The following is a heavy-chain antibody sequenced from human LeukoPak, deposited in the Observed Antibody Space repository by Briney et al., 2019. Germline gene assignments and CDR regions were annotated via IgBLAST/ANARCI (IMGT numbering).Heavy chain of an antibody. Sequence: GGSLRLSCAASGFTFSSYAMSWVRQAPGKGLEWVSAISGSGGSTYYADSVKGRFTISRDNSKNTLHLQMISLRAEDTAVYYCAKDRGIVDYYFDYWGQGTLVTVSS. CDR3: AKDRGIVDYYFDY. CDR2: ISGSGGST. D-gene: IGHD3-16*02. CDR1: GFTFSSYA. V-gene: IGHV3-23*01. J-gene: IGHJ4*02.